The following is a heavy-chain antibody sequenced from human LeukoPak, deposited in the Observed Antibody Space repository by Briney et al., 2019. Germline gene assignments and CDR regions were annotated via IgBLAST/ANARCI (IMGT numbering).Heavy chain of an antibody. D-gene: IGHD2-15*01. V-gene: IGHV3-48*03. Sequence: GGSLRLSCAASGFTFSSYEMNWVRQAPGEGLEWVSYISSSGSTIYYADSVKGRFTISRDNAKNSLYLQMNSRGAEDTAVYYCARPSLSSCSGGSCPDAFDIWGQGTMVTVSS. CDR3: ARPSLSSCSGGSCPDAFDI. CDR2: ISSSGSTI. CDR1: GFTFSSYE. J-gene: IGHJ3*02.